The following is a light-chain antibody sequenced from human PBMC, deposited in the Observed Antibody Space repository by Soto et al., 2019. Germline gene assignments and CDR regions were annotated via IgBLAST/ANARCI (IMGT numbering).Light chain of an antibody. J-gene: IGLJ2*01. CDR2: ENN. Sequence: QSVLTQPPSVSAAPGQEVTISCSGSYSNIGSYYVSWYHQIPGTAPRLLIYENNKRPSGIPDRFSGSKSGTSATLDITGLQTGDEADYYCATRDGSLKAGIFGGGTKLTVL. CDR1: YSNIGSYY. CDR3: ATRDGSLKAGI. V-gene: IGLV1-51*01.